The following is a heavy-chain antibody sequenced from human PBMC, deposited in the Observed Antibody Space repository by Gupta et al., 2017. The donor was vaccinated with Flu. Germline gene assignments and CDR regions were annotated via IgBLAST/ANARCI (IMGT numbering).Heavy chain of an antibody. CDR1: YY. CDR2: IYFSGRS. V-gene: IGHV4-39*01. D-gene: IGHD2-15*01. J-gene: IGHJ2*01. CDR3: ARFADIVIVPDWYCDV. Sequence: YYWGWIRPPPGKGLGWIATIYFSGRSYFNPSLKSRVSISVDMSNNQVSLSLTSVTAADTAVYYCARFADIVIVPDWYCDVWGRGTLVAVSS.